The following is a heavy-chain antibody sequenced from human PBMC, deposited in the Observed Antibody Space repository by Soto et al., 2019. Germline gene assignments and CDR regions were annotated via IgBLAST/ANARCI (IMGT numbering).Heavy chain of an antibody. J-gene: IGHJ4*02. V-gene: IGHV4-59*08. D-gene: IGHD3-9*01. CDR1: GGSIGTYY. CDR2: IYYRGNT. Sequence: SETLSLTCTVSGGSIGTYYWSWIRQPPGKGLEWIGYIYYRGNTDYNPSLKSRVTISLDTPKNQFSLKLSSVTAADTAVYYCARHPGYYDILTGYTTYYFDSWAQGILVTVSS. CDR3: ARHPGYYDILTGYTTYYFDS.